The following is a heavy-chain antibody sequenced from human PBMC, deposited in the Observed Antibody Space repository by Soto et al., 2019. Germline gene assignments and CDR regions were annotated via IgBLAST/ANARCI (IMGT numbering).Heavy chain of an antibody. CDR1: GFTYTNYY. V-gene: IGHV1-18*01. D-gene: IGHD1-1*01. Sequence: QVQLVQSGAEVKKPGASVKVSCKTSGFTYTNYYINWVRQAPGQGLEVMGWISAYSGNTNYAQNLQGRVTMTTDTSASTAFLELRSLRSDDPAVYFCARGETYYVNWYFDYWGQGTLVTVSS. CDR3: ARGETYYVNWYFDY. CDR2: ISAYSGNT. J-gene: IGHJ4*02.